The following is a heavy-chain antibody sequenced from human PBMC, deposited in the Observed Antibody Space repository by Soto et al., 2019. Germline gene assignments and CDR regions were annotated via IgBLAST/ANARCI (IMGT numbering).Heavy chain of an antibody. D-gene: IGHD1-1*01. CDR3: ARGRYGDY. J-gene: IGHJ4*02. V-gene: IGHV1-18*01. CDR1: GYTFTSYG. Sequence: QVHLVQSGAEVKKPGASVKVSCKCSGYTFTSYGITWVRQAPGQGLEWMGWISAHNGNTDYAQKVQCRVTVTRDTSTSTAYMELRSLRSDDTAVYYCARGRYGDYWGQRALVTVSS. CDR2: ISAHNGNT.